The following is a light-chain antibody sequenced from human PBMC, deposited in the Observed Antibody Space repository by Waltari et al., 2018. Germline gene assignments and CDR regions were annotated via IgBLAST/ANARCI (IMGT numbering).Light chain of an antibody. Sequence: EIVLTQSPATLSLSPGERATLSCRASQSVSSYLAWYQQKPGQAPRLLIYDASNRATGIPARFSGSGSGTDFTLTISSLGPEDFAVYYCQQRSNWQLTFGGGTKVEIK. CDR1: QSVSSY. CDR3: QQRSNWQLT. J-gene: IGKJ4*01. V-gene: IGKV3-11*01. CDR2: DAS.